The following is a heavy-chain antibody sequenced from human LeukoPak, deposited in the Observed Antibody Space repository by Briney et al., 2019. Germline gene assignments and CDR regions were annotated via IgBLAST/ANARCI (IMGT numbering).Heavy chain of an antibody. CDR3: VRGRYSSGWFKDKNWFDP. V-gene: IGHV4-38-2*02. D-gene: IGHD6-19*01. J-gene: IGHJ5*02. CDR2: IYHSGST. Sequence: SETLSLTCTVSGYSISSGYYWGWIRQPPGKGLEWIGSIYHSGSTYYNPSLKSRVTMSVDTSKNQFSLKLSSVTAADTAVYYCVRGRYSSGWFKDKNWFDPWGQGIPVTVSS. CDR1: GYSISSGYY.